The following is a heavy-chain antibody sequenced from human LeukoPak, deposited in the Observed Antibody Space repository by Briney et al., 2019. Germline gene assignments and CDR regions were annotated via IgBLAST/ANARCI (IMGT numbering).Heavy chain of an antibody. J-gene: IGHJ4*02. V-gene: IGHV4-59*01. CDR1: GGSINSYY. CDR2: IYYSGST. Sequence: SETLSLTCTVSGGSINSYYWSWIRQPPGKGLEWIGYIYYSGSTNYNPSLKSRVTISVDTSKNQFSLKLSSVTAADTAVYYCARDSGAAGTDYWGQGTLVTVSS. D-gene: IGHD6-13*01. CDR3: ARDSGAAGTDY.